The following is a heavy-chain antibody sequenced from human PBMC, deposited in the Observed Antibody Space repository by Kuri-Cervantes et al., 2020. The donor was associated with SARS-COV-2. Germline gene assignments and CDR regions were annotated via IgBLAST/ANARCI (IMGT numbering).Heavy chain of an antibody. Sequence: GSLRLSCTVSGGSISSYYWSWIRQPPGKGLEWIGYIYYSGSTNYNPSLKSRVTISVDTSKNQFSLKLSSVTAADTAVYYCANYDYSTLYFAYWGHGTLVIVSS. CDR2: IYYSGST. D-gene: IGHD4-11*01. J-gene: IGHJ4*01. CDR1: GGSISSYY. CDR3: ANYDYSTLYFAY. V-gene: IGHV4-59*08.